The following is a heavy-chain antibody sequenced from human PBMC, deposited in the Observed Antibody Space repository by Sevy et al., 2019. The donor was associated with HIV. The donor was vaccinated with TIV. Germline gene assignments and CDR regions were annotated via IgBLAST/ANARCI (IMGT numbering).Heavy chain of an antibody. J-gene: IGHJ6*02. CDR2: ISSSVSTI. D-gene: IGHD4-17*01. CDR1: GFTFSDYY. V-gene: IGHV3-11*04. CDR3: ARDVWDYGGKPDDYYYYGMDV. Sequence: GGSLRLSCAASGFTFSDYYMSWIRQAPGKGLEWVSYISSSVSTIYYADSVKGRFTISRDNAKNSLYLQMNSLRAEDTAVYYCARDVWDYGGKPDDYYYYGMDVWGQGTTVTVSS.